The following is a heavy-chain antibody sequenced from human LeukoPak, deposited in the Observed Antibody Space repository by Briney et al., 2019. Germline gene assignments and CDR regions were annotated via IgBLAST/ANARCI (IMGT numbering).Heavy chain of an antibody. CDR2: ISDSGGRT. J-gene: IGHJ3*02. D-gene: IGHD4-17*01. Sequence: GGSLRLSCAVSGITLSNYGMSWVRQAPGKGLEWVAGISDSGGRTNYADSVKGRFTISRDNSKNTLYLQMNSLRAEDTAVYYCARDVMTTVTTWAFDIWGQGTMVTVSS. CDR3: ARDVMTTVTTWAFDI. CDR1: GITLSNYG. V-gene: IGHV3-23*01.